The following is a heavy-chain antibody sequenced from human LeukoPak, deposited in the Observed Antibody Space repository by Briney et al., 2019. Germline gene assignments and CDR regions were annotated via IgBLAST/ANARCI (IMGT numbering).Heavy chain of an antibody. Sequence: GASVKVSCKASGYTFTSYGISWVRQAPGQALEWMGWISAYNGNTNYAQKLQGRVTMTTDTSTSTAYMELRSLRSDDTAVYYCARDRTYYYYYGMDVWGKGTTVTVSS. D-gene: IGHD1-1*01. CDR3: ARDRTYYYYYGMDV. V-gene: IGHV1-18*04. CDR2: ISAYNGNT. J-gene: IGHJ6*04. CDR1: GYTFTSYG.